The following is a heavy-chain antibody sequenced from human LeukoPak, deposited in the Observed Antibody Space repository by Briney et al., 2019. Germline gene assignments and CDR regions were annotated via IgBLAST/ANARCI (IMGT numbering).Heavy chain of an antibody. Sequence: GESLKISGKGSGYSFTSYWIGWVRQMPGKGLEWMGIIYPGDSDTRYSPSFQGQVTISADKSISTAYLQWSSLKASDTAMYYCARRSSGVTYYYGSGGTYYFDYWGQGTLVTVSS. D-gene: IGHD3-10*01. J-gene: IGHJ4*02. CDR1: GYSFTSYW. CDR2: IYPGDSDT. CDR3: ARRSSGVTYYYGSGGTYYFDY. V-gene: IGHV5-51*01.